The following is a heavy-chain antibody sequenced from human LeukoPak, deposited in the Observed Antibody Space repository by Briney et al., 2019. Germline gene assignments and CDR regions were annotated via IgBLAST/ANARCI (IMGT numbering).Heavy chain of an antibody. CDR3: ARRVDTAMGTSEDV. D-gene: IGHD5-18*01. CDR1: GVSISSYY. J-gene: IGHJ6*02. V-gene: IGHV4-59*08. Sequence: SETLSLTCTVSGVSISSYYWSWIRQPPGKGLEWIGYIYYSGSTNYNPSLKSRVTISVDTSKNQFSLKLSSVTAADTAVYYCARRVDTAMGTSEDVWGQGTTATVSS. CDR2: IYYSGST.